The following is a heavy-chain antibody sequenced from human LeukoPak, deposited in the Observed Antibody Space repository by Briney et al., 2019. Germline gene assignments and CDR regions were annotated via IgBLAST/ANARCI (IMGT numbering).Heavy chain of an antibody. V-gene: IGHV4-39*02. CDR3: AREGYCSSTTCPGGANWFDP. J-gene: IGHJ5*02. D-gene: IGHD2-2*01. CDR2: IYYSGST. CDR1: GGSMSSISYD. Sequence: PSETLSLTCTVSGGSMSSISYDWGWIRQPPGKGLEWIGSIYYSGSTYYNPSLKSRVTISVDTSKNQFSLKLSSVTAADTAVYYCAREGYCSSTTCPGGANWFDPWGQGTLVTVSS.